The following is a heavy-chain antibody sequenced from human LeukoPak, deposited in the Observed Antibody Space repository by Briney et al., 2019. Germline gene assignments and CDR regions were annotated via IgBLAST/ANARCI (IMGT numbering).Heavy chain of an antibody. V-gene: IGHV3-74*01. J-gene: IGHJ4*02. CDR2: TYTDGTTS. CDR1: GFTFSSYW. Sequence: WESLRLSCIVSGFTFSSYWMNWIRQAPGKGLVWISRTYTDGTTSTYADSMRGRFTISRDNARNTLYLQVNSLRAEDTAVYYCVRGGSGDGNFDYWGQGALVTVSS. D-gene: IGHD6-19*01. CDR3: VRGGSGDGNFDY.